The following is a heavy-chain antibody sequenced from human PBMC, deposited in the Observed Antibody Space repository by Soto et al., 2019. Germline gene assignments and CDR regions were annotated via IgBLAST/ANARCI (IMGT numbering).Heavy chain of an antibody. Sequence: QVQLQESGPGLVKPSQTLSLTCTVSGGSISSGGYYWSWIRQHPGKGLEWFGYIYYSGSTYYNPSLRSRASISVDTSKNQFSLKLSSVTAADTAVYYCARSPEATVTAFDYWGQGTLVTVSS. CDR2: IYYSGST. V-gene: IGHV4-31*03. D-gene: IGHD4-17*01. J-gene: IGHJ4*02. CDR3: ARSPEATVTAFDY. CDR1: GGSISSGGYY.